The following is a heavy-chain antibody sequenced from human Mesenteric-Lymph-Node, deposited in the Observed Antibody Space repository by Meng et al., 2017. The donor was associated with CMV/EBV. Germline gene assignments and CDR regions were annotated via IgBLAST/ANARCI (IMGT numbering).Heavy chain of an antibody. J-gene: IGHJ4*02. Sequence: YGGSFSGYYWSWIRQPPGKGLEWIGEINHSGSTNDNPSLKSRVTISVDTSKNQFSLKLSSVTAADTAVYYCARGRGSSWYYHLLEDYWGQGTLVTVSS. CDR3: ARGRGSSWYYHLLEDY. V-gene: IGHV4-34*01. CDR1: GGSFSGYY. CDR2: INHSGST. D-gene: IGHD6-13*01.